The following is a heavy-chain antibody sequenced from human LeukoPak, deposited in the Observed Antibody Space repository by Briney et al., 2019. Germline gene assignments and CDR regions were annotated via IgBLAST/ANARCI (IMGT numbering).Heavy chain of an antibody. CDR3: ASWGYSGYEMGVTFDY. V-gene: IGHV1-69*05. CDR2: IIPIFGTA. Sequence: GASVKVSCKASGGTFSSYAISWVRQAPGQGLEWMGGIIPIFGTANYAQKFQGRVTITTDESTSTAYMELSSLRPEDTAVYYCASWGYSGYEMGVTFDYWGQGTLVTVSS. J-gene: IGHJ4*02. D-gene: IGHD5-12*01. CDR1: GGTFSSYA.